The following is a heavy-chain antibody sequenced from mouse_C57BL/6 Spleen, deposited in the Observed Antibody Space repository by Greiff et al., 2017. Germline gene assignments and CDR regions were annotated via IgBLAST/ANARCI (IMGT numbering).Heavy chain of an antibody. Sequence: QVQLQQSGPGLVKPSQSLFLTCSITGFPITSGYYWIWIRQSPGKPLEWMGYITHSGETFYNPSLQSPISITRETSKNQFFLQLNSVTTEDTAMYYCAGDSRWSTNFHFDVWGTGTTVTVSS. CDR3: AGDSRWSTNFHFDV. CDR2: ITHSGET. CDR1: GFPITSGYY. V-gene: IGHV12-3*01. D-gene: IGHD1-3*01. J-gene: IGHJ1*03.